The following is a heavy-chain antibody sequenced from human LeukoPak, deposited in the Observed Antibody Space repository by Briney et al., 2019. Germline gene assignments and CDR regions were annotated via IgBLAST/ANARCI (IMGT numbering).Heavy chain of an antibody. D-gene: IGHD6-19*01. J-gene: IGHJ4*02. V-gene: IGHV1-46*01. CDR1: GYTFTSYY. CDR2: INPSGGST. Sequence: GASVKVSCKASGYTFTSYYMHWVRQAPGQGLEWMGIINPSGGSTSYAQKFQGRVTMTRDTSTSTVYMELSSLRSEDTAVYYCARDSASSRGWSGFDYGGRGPRVTVSS. CDR3: ARDSASSRGWSGFDY.